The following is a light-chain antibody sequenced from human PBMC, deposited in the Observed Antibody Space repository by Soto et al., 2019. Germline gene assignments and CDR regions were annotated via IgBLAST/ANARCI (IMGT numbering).Light chain of an antibody. CDR3: LQHNSYPYT. V-gene: IGKV1-17*01. J-gene: IGKJ2*01. Sequence: DIQMTQSPSSLSASVGDRVTITCRASPGIRTDLGWYQQKPGKAPKRLIYAASSLQSGVPSRFSGSGAGTEFTLTISSLQPEDFATYYCLQHNSYPYTFGQGTKLEIK. CDR1: PGIRTD. CDR2: AAS.